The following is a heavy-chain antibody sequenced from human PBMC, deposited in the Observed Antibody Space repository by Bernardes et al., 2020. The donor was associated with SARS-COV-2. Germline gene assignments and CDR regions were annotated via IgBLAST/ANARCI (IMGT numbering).Heavy chain of an antibody. CDR3: ARPQSFWLDSSPWNAFDV. D-gene: IGHD6-19*01. CDR2: IFPRDSDT. CDR1: GYSFTTYW. Sequence: GYSLKFDCQGSGYSFTTYWIAWVRQTPGSGLEWMGVIFPRDSDTRYNPSFQGQVTISADKSTSTVFLHWSTLKASDSAIYFCARPQSFWLDSSPWNAFDVWGQGTLVTVSS. J-gene: IGHJ3*01. V-gene: IGHV5-51*01.